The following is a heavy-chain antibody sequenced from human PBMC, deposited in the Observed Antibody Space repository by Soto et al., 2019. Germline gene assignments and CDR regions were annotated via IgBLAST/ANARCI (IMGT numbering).Heavy chain of an antibody. J-gene: IGHJ4*02. CDR3: ARRYSGSSSRIDY. Sequence: PGESLISCKGFGYSFINYWIGWVRQMPGKGLEWMGIIYPGDSDTRYSPSFQGQVTISADKSISTAYLQWSSLKASDTAMYYCARRYSGSSSRIDYWGQGTLVTVS. D-gene: IGHD1-26*01. CDR1: GYSFINYW. V-gene: IGHV5-51*01. CDR2: IYPGDSDT.